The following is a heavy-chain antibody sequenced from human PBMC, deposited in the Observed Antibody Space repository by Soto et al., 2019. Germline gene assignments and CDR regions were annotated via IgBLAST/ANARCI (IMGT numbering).Heavy chain of an antibody. J-gene: IGHJ4*02. CDR3: AREPPPGIAAAGTGDS. D-gene: IGHD6-13*01. CDR2: IIPIFGTA. V-gene: IGHV1-69*06. CDR1: GCTFSSYA. Sequence: SVKVSCKASGCTFSSYAISWVRQAPGQGLEWMGGIIPIFGTANYAQKFQGRVTITADKSTSTAYMELSSLRSEDTAVYYCAREPPPGIAAAGTGDSWGQGTLVTVSS.